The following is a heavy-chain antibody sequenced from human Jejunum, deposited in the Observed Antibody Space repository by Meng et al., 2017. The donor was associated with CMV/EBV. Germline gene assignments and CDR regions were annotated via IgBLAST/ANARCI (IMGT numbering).Heavy chain of an antibody. D-gene: IGHD3-3*02. V-gene: IGHV3-53*01. CDR1: TVTSTS. CDR3: ARDLPGTIREDHYDGMDV. Sequence: TVTSTSVNLVRQAPGSGLAWVSVISSDGTSYYADSVKGRFSISRDTSKNTLFLQMNGLRAEDTAVYYCARDLPGTIREDHYDGMDVWGPGTTVTVSS. CDR2: ISSDGTS. J-gene: IGHJ6*02.